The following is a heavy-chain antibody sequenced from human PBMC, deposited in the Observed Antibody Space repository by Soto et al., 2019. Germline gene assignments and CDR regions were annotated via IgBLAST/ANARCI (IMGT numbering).Heavy chain of an antibody. D-gene: IGHD3-22*01. CDR2: IYYSGST. CDR3: ARRFGSFYYDSSGFWFDP. V-gene: IGHV4-30-4*01. Sequence: KPSETLSLTCTVSGGSISSGDYYWSWIRQPPGKGLEWIGYIYYSGSTYYNPSLKSRVTISVDTSKNQFSLKLSSVTAADTAVYYCARRFGSFYYDSSGFWFDPWGQGTLVTVSS. J-gene: IGHJ5*02. CDR1: GGSISSGDYY.